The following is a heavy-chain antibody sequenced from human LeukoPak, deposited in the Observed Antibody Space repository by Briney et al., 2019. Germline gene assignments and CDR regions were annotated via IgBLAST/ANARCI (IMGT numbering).Heavy chain of an antibody. D-gene: IGHD3-10*01. CDR1: GYTFTGYY. CDR3: ARDYYGNSNWFDP. J-gene: IGHJ5*02. CDR2: INPNSGGT. V-gene: IGHV1-2*02. Sequence: ASVKVSCKASGYTFTGYYIHWVRQAPGQGLEWMGWINPNSGGTNYAQKFQGRVTMTRDTSISTAYMELSRLRSDDTAVYYCARDYYGNSNWFDPWGQGTLVTVSS.